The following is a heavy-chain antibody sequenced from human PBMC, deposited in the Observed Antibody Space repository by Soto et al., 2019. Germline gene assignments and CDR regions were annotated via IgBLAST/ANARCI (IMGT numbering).Heavy chain of an antibody. V-gene: IGHV3-23*01. J-gene: IGHJ4*02. CDR2: ISGSGGTT. CDR1: GFTFRTFA. Sequence: PGGSLRLSCAASGFTFRTFARSWVRQAPGKGLEWVSAISGSGGTTYYADSVKGRFTISRDNSKNTLYLQMNSLRAEDTAVYYCAKEDKSPEYWGQGTLVTVSS. CDR3: AKEDKSPEY.